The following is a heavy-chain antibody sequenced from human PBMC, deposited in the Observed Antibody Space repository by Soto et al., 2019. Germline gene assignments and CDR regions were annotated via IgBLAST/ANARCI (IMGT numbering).Heavy chain of an antibody. CDR2: MSGSVSSI. J-gene: IGHJ6*02. CDR3: ARDNWNGAYYGLDV. Sequence: EAQLLESGGGLVQPGESLTLSCVASHFAFNIDAMTWVRQAPGKGLEWVTSMSGSVSSIYYADSVKGRFTITRDKSKNTLYLQMNSLGAEDTAVYWCARDNWNGAYYGLDVWGQGTTVTVS. CDR1: HFAFNIDA. V-gene: IGHV3-23*01. D-gene: IGHD1-20*01.